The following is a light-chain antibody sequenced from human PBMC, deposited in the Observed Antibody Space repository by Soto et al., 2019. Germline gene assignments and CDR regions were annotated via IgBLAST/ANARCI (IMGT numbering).Light chain of an antibody. Sequence: DIVLTQSPLSLPVTPGEPASISCRSSQSLLHSNGYNYLDWYLQKPGQSPQLLIYLGSDRASGVPDRFSGSRSGTDFTLTISRVEAEDVGVYYCMQALQTPLITFGQGTRLEIK. CDR3: MQALQTPLIT. V-gene: IGKV2-28*01. CDR2: LGS. J-gene: IGKJ5*01. CDR1: QSLLHSNGYNY.